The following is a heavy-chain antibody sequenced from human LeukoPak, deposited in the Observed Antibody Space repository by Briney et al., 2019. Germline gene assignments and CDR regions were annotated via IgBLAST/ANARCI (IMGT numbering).Heavy chain of an antibody. CDR2: FTGSGGST. D-gene: IGHD2-15*01. J-gene: IGHJ4*02. CDR3: AKGSRSGGSYYLDY. CDR1: GFTFSNYA. V-gene: IGHV3-23*01. Sequence: PGGSLRLSCAASGFTFSNYAVGWVSQAPGKGLEWVSTFTGSGGSTYYADSVKGRFTISRDNSKNTLYLQMNSLRAEDTAVYYCAKGSRSGGSYYLDYWGQGTLVTVSS.